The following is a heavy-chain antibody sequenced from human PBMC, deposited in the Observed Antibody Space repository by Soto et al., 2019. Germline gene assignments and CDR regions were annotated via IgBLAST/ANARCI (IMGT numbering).Heavy chain of an antibody. CDR2: IIPIFGTA. CDR3: ATYSSSSCCYYYGMDV. D-gene: IGHD6-6*01. V-gene: IGHV1-69*06. J-gene: IGHJ6*02. CDR1: GGTFSSYA. Sequence: SVKVSCKASGGTFSSYAISWVRQAPGQGLEWMGGIIPIFGTANYAQKFQGRVTITADKSTSTAYMELSSLRSEDTAVYYCATYSSSSCCYYYGMDVWGQGTTVTVSS.